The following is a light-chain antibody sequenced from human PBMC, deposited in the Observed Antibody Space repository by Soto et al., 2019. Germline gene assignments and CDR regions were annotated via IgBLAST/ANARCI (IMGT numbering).Light chain of an antibody. J-gene: IGKJ2*01. CDR1: QSISSY. CDR3: QQSYSTPYT. CDR2: AAS. Sequence: DIQMTQSPSSLSASVGDRVTITCRASQSISSYLNWYQQKPGKAPKLLIYAASSLQSGVPSRFSGSGSGTDFTLTISSLQPEYFATDYCQQSYSTPYTVGQGTKMEIK. V-gene: IGKV1-39*01.